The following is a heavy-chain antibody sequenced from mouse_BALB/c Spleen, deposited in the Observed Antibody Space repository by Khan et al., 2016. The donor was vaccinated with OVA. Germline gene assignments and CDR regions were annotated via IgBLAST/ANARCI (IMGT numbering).Heavy chain of an antibody. D-gene: IGHD1-1*01. CDR1: GISITSGNYR. V-gene: IGHV3-5*02. J-gene: IGHJ1*01. CDR3: ARDYGSLYWYVDV. Sequence: VQLQQSGPGLVKPSQTVSLTCTVTGISITSGNYRWSWIRQFPGNKLEWIGNIYYSGTVTYNPSLTSRTTITRDTSKNQFFLEMNSLTAEDTATYYCARDYGSLYWYVDVWGAGTTVTVSS. CDR2: IYYSGTV.